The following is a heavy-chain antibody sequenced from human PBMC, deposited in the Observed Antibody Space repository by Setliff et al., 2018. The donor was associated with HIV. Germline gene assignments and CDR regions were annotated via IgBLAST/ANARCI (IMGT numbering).Heavy chain of an antibody. Sequence: GGSLRLSCVASGFTFSTFAMHWVRQAPGKGLEWVSVISYDGSRISYADSVKGRFTISRDNAKNTVYLEMNSLRAEDTAVYYCARDRWYNSGKQLDVWGKGTMVTVSS. CDR3: ARDRWYNSGKQLDV. CDR2: ISYDGSRI. V-gene: IGHV3-30*07. D-gene: IGHD6-19*01. J-gene: IGHJ6*04. CDR1: GFTFSTFA.